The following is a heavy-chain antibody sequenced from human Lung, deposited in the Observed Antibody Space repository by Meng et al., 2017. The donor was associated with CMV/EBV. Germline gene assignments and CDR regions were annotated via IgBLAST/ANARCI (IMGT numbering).Heavy chain of an antibody. CDR3: ARVSSVSSSSL. D-gene: IGHD6-6*01. V-gene: IGHV4-34*01. CDR2: ISHAGTT. J-gene: IGHJ4*02. CDR1: GGSIIGYF. Sequence: SXTLSLTCRVYGGSIIGYFWSWIRQPPGKGLEWIGEISHAGTTNYNPSLKSRVSLSLDMSKHQFSLTLSFLTAADTAVYYCARVSSVSSSSLWGQGTLVTVSS.